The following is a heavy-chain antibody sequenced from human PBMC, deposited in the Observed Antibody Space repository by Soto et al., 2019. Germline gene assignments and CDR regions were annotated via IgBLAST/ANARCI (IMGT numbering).Heavy chain of an antibody. D-gene: IGHD6-19*01. J-gene: IGHJ4*02. CDR1: GFTFDDYG. Sequence: EVQLVESGGGLVQPGRSLRLSCAASGFTFDDYGMHWVRQAPGKGLEWVSGISWNSGSVGYADSVKGRFIISRDNGKKSLYLLMNNLRPEDTALYYCAKTLDSSNGWSNLPLDYWGPGTLGTGSS. CDR3: AKTLDSSNGWSNLPLDY. CDR2: ISWNSGSV. V-gene: IGHV3-9*01.